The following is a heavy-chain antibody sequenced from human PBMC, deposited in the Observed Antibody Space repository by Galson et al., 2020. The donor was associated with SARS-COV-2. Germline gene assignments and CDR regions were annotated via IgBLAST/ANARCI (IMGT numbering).Heavy chain of an antibody. Sequence: SETLSLTCTVSGGSISSGGYYWSWIRQHPGKGLEWIGYIYYSGSTYYNPSLKSRVTISVDTSKNQFSLKLSSVTAADTAVYYCARVRVAGTGYYYYGMDVWGQGTTVTVSS. CDR3: ARVRVAGTGYYYYGMDV. CDR1: GGSISSGGYY. D-gene: IGHD6-19*01. CDR2: IYYSGST. V-gene: IGHV4-31*03. J-gene: IGHJ6*02.